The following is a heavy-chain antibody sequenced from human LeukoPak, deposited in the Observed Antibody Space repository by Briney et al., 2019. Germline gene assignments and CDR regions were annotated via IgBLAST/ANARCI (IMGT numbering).Heavy chain of an antibody. J-gene: IGHJ6*03. D-gene: IGHD2-15*01. V-gene: IGHV1-18*01. CDR1: GYTFTNYD. CDR2: ISAYNGNT. CDR3: ARRVAASDYYYYYYMDV. Sequence: ASVKVSCKASGYTFTNYDISWVRQAPGQGLEWMGWISAYNGNTNYAQKLQGRVTMTTDTSTSTAYMELRSLRSDDTAVYYCARRVAASDYYYYYYMDVWGKGTTVTVSS.